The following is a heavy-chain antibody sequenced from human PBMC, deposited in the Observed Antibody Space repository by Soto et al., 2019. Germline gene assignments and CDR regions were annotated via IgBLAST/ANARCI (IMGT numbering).Heavy chain of an antibody. V-gene: IGHV3-66*01. J-gene: IGHJ5*02. D-gene: IGHD2-15*01. Sequence: EVQVVESGGGLVQPGGSLRLSCAASGFTVSSYYMSWVRQAPGKGLEWVSVIYDGGSTYYADSVKGRFTISRDDPKNTLYVQMNSLRGEDTAVYYCARGARSCRGGSCYLIFAPWGQGTLVTVSS. CDR3: ARGARSCRGGSCYLIFAP. CDR1: GFTVSSYY. CDR2: IYDGGST.